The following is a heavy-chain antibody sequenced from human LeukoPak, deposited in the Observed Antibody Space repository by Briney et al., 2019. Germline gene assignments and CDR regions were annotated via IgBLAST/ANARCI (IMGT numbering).Heavy chain of an antibody. J-gene: IGHJ5*02. CDR3: ARLRGAAAGFARFDP. CDR1: GGSISSGGYS. D-gene: IGHD6-13*01. V-gene: IGHV4-30-2*01. Sequence: SETLSLTCAVSGGSISSGGYSWSWIRQPPGEGLEWIGYIYHSGSTNYNPSLKSRVTISVDTSKNQFSLKLSSVTAADTAVYYCARLRGAAAGFARFDPWGQGTLVTVSS. CDR2: IYHSGST.